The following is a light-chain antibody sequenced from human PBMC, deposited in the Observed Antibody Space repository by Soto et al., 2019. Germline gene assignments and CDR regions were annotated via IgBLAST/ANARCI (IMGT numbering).Light chain of an antibody. CDR3: QQVNNYPLT. CDR2: AAS. J-gene: IGKJ4*01. CDR1: QALSSY. Sequence: QLTQSPSSLSASVGDRVTITCRASQALSSYLAWYQQKPGKAPKLLIYAASTLQSGVPSRFSGSESGTDFTLTISSLQPEDFGTYYCQQVNNYPLTFGGGTKVEIK. V-gene: IGKV1-9*01.